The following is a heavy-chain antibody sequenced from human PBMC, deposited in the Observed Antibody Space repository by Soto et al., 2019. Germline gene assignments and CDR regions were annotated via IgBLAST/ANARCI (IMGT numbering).Heavy chain of an antibody. CDR1: GFTFSSYW. Sequence: EVQLVESGGGLVQPGGSLRVSCAASGFTFSSYWMHWVRQAPGKGLVWVSRINSDGSSTSYADSVKGRFTISRDNAKNTLYFQMNSLGGEDTAIYYCARRGAVAGLHYWGQGTLVTVSS. V-gene: IGHV3-74*01. D-gene: IGHD6-19*01. J-gene: IGHJ4*02. CDR3: ARRGAVAGLHY. CDR2: INSDGSST.